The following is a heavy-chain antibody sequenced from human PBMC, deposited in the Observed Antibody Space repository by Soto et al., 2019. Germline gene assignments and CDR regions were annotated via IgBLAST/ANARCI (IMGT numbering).Heavy chain of an antibody. CDR3: ARAPLVSSTSPRYYYMDV. Sequence: ASVKVSCKASGYTFTGYYMHWVRQAPGQGLEWMGWINPNSGGTNYAQKFQGWVTMTRDTSISTAYMELSRLRSDDTAVYYCARAPLVSSTSPRYYYMDVWGKGTTVTVSS. D-gene: IGHD6-13*01. CDR1: GYTFTGYY. V-gene: IGHV1-2*04. CDR2: INPNSGGT. J-gene: IGHJ6*03.